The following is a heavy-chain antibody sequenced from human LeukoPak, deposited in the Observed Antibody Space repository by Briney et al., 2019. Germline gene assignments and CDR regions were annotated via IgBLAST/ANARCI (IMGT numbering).Heavy chain of an antibody. CDR3: LRSYDY. Sequence: PGGSLRLSCSASGFTFSSYAMNWVRQAPGKGLEWVSYMSSRGSTIHYADSVKGRFTISRDDAKNSLFPQMNSLRAEDTAVYYCLRSYDYWGQGTLVTVSS. CDR2: MSSRGSTI. J-gene: IGHJ4*02. CDR1: GFTFSSYA. V-gene: IGHV3-48*03.